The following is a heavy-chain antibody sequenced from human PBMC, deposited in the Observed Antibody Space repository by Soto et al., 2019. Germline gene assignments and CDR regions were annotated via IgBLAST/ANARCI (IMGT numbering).Heavy chain of an antibody. Sequence: EVQILESGGGMVQPGGPLRLSCAGSGFMFSSFAMTWVRQAPGKGLEWVSTTRSNGEHTYYADSVKGRFTVSRDNSKNTLFLEMSSLRAEDSAIYYCAKGGSATLITTAGTDNRFDPWGQGTLVTVSS. CDR1: GFMFSSFA. J-gene: IGHJ5*02. CDR2: TRSNGEHT. CDR3: AKGGSATLITTAGTDNRFDP. D-gene: IGHD6-13*01. V-gene: IGHV3-23*01.